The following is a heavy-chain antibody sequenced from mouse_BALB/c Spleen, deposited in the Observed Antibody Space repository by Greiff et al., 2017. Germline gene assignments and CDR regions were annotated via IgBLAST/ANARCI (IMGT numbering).Heavy chain of an antibody. CDR2: INPSSGYT. Sequence: QVQLKQSAAELARPGASVKMSCKASGYTFTSYTMHWVKQRPGQGLEWIGYINPSSGYTEYNQKFKDKTTLTADESSSTAYMQLSSLTSEDSAVYYCAREYYGSSWDYWGQGTTLTVSA. CDR3: AREYYGSSWDY. V-gene: IGHV1-4*02. CDR1: GYTFTSYT. J-gene: IGHJ2*01. D-gene: IGHD1-1*01.